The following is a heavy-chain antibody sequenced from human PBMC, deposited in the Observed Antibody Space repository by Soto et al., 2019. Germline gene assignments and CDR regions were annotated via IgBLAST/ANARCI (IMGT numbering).Heavy chain of an antibody. CDR3: ARGLRYFDWLS. CDR1: GGSISSGGYS. J-gene: IGHJ5*02. CDR2: MYHSGST. D-gene: IGHD3-9*01. Sequence: LSLTCAVSGGSISSGGYSWSWIRQPPGKGLEWIGYMYHSGSTYYNPSLKSRVTISIDRSKNQFSLKLSSVTAADTAVYYCARGLRYFDWLSSGQGTLVTVS. V-gene: IGHV4-30-2*01.